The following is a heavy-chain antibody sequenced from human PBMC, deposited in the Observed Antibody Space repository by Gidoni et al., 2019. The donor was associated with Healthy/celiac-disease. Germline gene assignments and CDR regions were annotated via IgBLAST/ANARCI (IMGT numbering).Heavy chain of an antibody. D-gene: IGHD5-12*01. J-gene: IGHJ5*02. CDR2: IIPVVGTA. CDR1: GGTFSSYA. V-gene: IGHV1-69*01. Sequence: QVQLVQSGAEVKKTGSSVKVSCKASGGTFSSYAISWVRQAPGQGLEWMGGIIPVVGTANYAQTFQGRVTITADESTSPAYMELSSLRSEVTAVYYCARDPRGLTWFDPLGQGTLVTVSS. CDR3: ARDPRGLTWFDP.